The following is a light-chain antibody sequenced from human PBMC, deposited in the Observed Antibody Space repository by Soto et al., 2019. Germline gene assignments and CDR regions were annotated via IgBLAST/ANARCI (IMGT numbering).Light chain of an antibody. CDR3: QSYDSSLSGYV. J-gene: IGLJ1*01. Sequence: QSVLTQPPSVSGAPGQRVTISCTGSSSKIGAGYDVHWYQQLPGTAPKLLIYGNSNRPSGVPDRFSGSKSGTSASLAITGLQAEAEADYYCQSYDSSLSGYVFGTGTKLTVL. CDR2: GNS. V-gene: IGLV1-40*01. CDR1: SSKIGAGYD.